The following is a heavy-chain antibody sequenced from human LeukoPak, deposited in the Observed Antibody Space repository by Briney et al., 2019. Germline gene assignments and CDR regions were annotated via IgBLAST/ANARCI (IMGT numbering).Heavy chain of an antibody. V-gene: IGHV4-59*01. D-gene: IGHD1-26*01. CDR2: IYYSGST. CDR3: ARGGGYSGSYYRTVDY. Sequence: PSETLSLTCTVSGGSISSYYWSWIRQPPGKGLEWIGYIYYSGSTNYDPSLKSRVTISVDTSKNQFSLKLSSVTAADTAVYYCARGGGYSGSYYRTVDYWGQGTLVTVSS. J-gene: IGHJ4*02. CDR1: GGSISSYY.